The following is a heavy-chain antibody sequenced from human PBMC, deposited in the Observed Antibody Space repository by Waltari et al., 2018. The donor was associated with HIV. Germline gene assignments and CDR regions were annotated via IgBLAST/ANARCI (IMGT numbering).Heavy chain of an antibody. CDR2: IKEDGSDK. V-gene: IGHV3-7*01. CDR3: ARDVSGGDCYSGCGY. Sequence: EVQLVESGGGLVQPGGSLRLSCAASGFTFSSYWMSWVRQAPGKGLEWVANIKEDGSDKYYVESVEGRFTISRYNTKSSLYLQMDSLRAEDTAVYYCARDVSGGDCYSGCGYWGQGTLVTVSS. J-gene: IGHJ4*02. D-gene: IGHD2-21*02. CDR1: GFTFSSYW.